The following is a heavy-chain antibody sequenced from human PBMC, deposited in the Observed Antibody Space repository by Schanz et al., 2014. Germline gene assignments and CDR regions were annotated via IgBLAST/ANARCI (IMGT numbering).Heavy chain of an antibody. D-gene: IGHD6-19*01. Sequence: QVQLVQSGAEVKKPGASVRVSCKASGYTFTSYGITWVRQAPGQGLEWMGRIIPILDKTNYAQKFQGRVTMTADKSTSTAYMELSSLRSEDTAVYYCARGLGDERWLDLNEAFDIWGQGTIVTVSS. CDR3: ARGLGDERWLDLNEAFDI. V-gene: IGHV1-69*09. J-gene: IGHJ3*02. CDR1: GYTFTSYG. CDR2: IIPILDKT.